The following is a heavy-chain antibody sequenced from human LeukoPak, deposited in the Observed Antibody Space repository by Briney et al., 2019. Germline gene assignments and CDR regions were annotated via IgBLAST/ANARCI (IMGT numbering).Heavy chain of an antibody. CDR3: ASLRSSSLVDY. Sequence: PSETLSLTCAVSGYSISSGYYRGWIPQPPGKGVEWRGSIYHSGSTYYNPSLTSLATISVDPPKHQSSPKLLSATPATPPLYYCASLRSSSLVDYWGQGTLVNVPT. D-gene: IGHD6-13*01. J-gene: IGHJ4*02. V-gene: IGHV4-38-2*01. CDR1: GYSISSGYY. CDR2: IYHSGST.